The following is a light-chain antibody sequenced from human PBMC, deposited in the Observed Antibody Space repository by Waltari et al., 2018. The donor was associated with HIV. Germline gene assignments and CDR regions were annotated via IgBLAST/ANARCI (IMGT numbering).Light chain of an antibody. V-gene: IGKV3-15*01. CDR3: QQYNNWPRT. CDR2: GAS. Sequence: EIVTTKSPATLSVSPGASATFSCRASQSDSRNLAWYQQKPGQAPRLLIYGASTGATGIPAMFSGSWSVTDFTLTIISLLSGDFADYDCQQYNNWPRTFGQGTKVEIK. J-gene: IGKJ1*01. CDR1: QSDSRN.